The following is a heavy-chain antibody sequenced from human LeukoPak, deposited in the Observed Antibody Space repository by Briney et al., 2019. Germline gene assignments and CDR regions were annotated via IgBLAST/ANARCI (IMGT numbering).Heavy chain of an antibody. D-gene: IGHD4-17*01. Sequence: GGSLRLSCAASGVTFTTYSMNWVRQAPGKGLEGVSSISSSSSYIYYIDSVKGRFTISRDNAKNSLYLQMNSLRTEDTAVYYCARDNYGDYGFDYWGQGTLVTVSS. CDR1: GVTFTTYS. CDR2: ISSSSSYI. V-gene: IGHV3-21*06. CDR3: ARDNYGDYGFDY. J-gene: IGHJ4*02.